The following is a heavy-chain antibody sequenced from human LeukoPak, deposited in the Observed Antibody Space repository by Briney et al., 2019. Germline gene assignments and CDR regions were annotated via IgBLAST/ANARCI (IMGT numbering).Heavy chain of an antibody. D-gene: IGHD1-26*01. CDR2: ISTYNGNT. CDR3: ARVVGAMHSAFDI. Sequence: ASVRVSCKASGYTFTNDDISWVRQAPGQGLEWMGWISTYNGNTIYAQKLQDRVTMTTDTSTSTAYMELRSLRSDDTAVYYCARVVGAMHSAFDIWGQGTMVTVSS. V-gene: IGHV1-18*01. J-gene: IGHJ3*02. CDR1: GYTFTNDD.